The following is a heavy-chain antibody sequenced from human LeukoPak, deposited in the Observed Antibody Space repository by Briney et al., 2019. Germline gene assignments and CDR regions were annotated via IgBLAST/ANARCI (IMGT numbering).Heavy chain of an antibody. CDR3: ARDYTSGWFLNF. V-gene: IGHV3-23*01. Sequence: GGSLRLSCAASGFTFSNYAMGWVRQAPGKGLEWVSYITANSYYTYYADSVKGRFTISRDNSKDTLYLQMDSLRAEDTAIYYCARDYTSGWFLNFWGQGTLVTVSS. CDR1: GFTFSNYA. CDR2: ITANSYYT. D-gene: IGHD6-19*01. J-gene: IGHJ4*02.